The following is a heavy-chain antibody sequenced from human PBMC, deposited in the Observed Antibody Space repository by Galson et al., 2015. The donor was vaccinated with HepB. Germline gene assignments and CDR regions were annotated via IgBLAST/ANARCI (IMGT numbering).Heavy chain of an antibody. D-gene: IGHD2-15*01. CDR2: INSDGSST. CDR1: GFTFSSYW. J-gene: IGHJ5*02. Sequence: SLRLSCAASGFTFSSYWMHWVRQAPGKGLVWVSRINSDGSSTSYADSVKGRFTISRDNAKNTLYLQMNSLRAEDTAVYYCARGDYCSGGICLPLGWFDPWGQGTLVTVSS. V-gene: IGHV3-74*01. CDR3: ARGDYCSGGICLPLGWFDP.